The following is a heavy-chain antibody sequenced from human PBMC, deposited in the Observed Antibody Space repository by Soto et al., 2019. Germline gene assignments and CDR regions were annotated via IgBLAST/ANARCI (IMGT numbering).Heavy chain of an antibody. J-gene: IGHJ4*02. CDR3: ARQYYDNSWFHHLHFDY. Sequence: QLQLQESGPGLVKPSETLSLTCTVSGGSISSSSYYWGWIRQPPGKGLEWIGSIYYSGSTYYNPSLKSRVTISVDTSKTQFSLKLSSVTAADTAVYYCARQYYDNSWFHHLHFDYWGQGTLVTVSS. D-gene: IGHD3-3*01. CDR2: IYYSGST. V-gene: IGHV4-39*01. CDR1: GGSISSSSYY.